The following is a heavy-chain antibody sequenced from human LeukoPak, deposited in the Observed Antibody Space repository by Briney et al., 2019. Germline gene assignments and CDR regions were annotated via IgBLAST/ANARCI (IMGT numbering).Heavy chain of an antibody. V-gene: IGHV3-13*01. CDR2: IGTAGDT. Sequence: GGSLRLSCAASGLTFSSYDMHWVRQPTGKGLECVSSIGTAGDTYYPGSVKGRFTISRENARNSLHLQMNSLRAEDTAVYYCVRGRGDYWGQGTLVTVSS. CDR3: VRGRGDY. D-gene: IGHD1-26*01. CDR1: GLTFSSYD. J-gene: IGHJ4*02.